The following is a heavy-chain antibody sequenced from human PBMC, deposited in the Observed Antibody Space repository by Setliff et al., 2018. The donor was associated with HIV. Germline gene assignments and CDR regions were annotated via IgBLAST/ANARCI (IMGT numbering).Heavy chain of an antibody. V-gene: IGHV4-4*07. CDR1: GDSLNTYY. D-gene: IGHD3-3*01. Sequence: SETLSLTCNVSGDSLNTYYWSWIRQSGGRGLEWIGRIYASGTTTFNPSLKSRVRMSVDTSKNQFSLKLTSVTASDTAGYYCARRNNDLESFDYWGQGALVTVSS. CDR2: IYASGTT. CDR3: ARRNNDLESFDY. J-gene: IGHJ4*02.